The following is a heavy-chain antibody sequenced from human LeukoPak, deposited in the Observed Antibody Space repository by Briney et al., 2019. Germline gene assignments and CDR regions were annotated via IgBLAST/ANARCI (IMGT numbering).Heavy chain of an antibody. V-gene: IGHV1-69*02. CDR2: IIPILGIA. Sequence: SGKVSCKASGGTFSSYTISWVRQAPGQGLEWMGRIIPILGIANYAQKFQGRVTITADKSTSTAYMELSSLRSEDTAVYYCARVGLKSWYFDLWGRGTLVTVSS. CDR1: GGTFSSYT. CDR3: ARVGLKSWYFDL. J-gene: IGHJ2*01. D-gene: IGHD1-26*01.